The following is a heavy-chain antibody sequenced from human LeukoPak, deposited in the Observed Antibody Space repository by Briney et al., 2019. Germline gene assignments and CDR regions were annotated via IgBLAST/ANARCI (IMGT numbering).Heavy chain of an antibody. Sequence: SETLFLTCTVSGGSISSYYWSWIRQPPGKGLEWIGYIYYSGSTNYNPSLKSRVTISVDTSKNQFSLKLSSVTAADTAVYYCARTSKEIWFGEYFDYWGQGTLVTVSS. CDR3: ARTSKEIWFGEYFDY. J-gene: IGHJ4*02. CDR2: IYYSGST. D-gene: IGHD3-10*01. V-gene: IGHV4-59*01. CDR1: GGSISSYY.